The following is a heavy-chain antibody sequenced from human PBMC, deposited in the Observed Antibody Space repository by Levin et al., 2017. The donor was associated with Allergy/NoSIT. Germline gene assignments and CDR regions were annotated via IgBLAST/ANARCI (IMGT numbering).Heavy chain of an antibody. D-gene: IGHD6-13*01. CDR3: ARVSRGSSRWPSDY. CDR2: VYYNGST. Sequence: KPSETLSLTCAVYGGSFSGYYWSWIRQPPGKGLEWIGEVYYNGSTNYNPSLKSRVTISAETSKNQFSLKLRSVTAADTAVYYCARVSRGSSRWPSDYWSQGTLVTVSS. J-gene: IGHJ4*02. CDR1: GGSFSGYY. V-gene: IGHV4-34*01.